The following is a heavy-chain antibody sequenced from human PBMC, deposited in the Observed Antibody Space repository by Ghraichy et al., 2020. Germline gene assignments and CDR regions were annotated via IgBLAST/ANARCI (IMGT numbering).Heavy chain of an antibody. V-gene: IGHV4-61*02. CDR1: GVSVSSFSDS. J-gene: IGHJ6*02. CDR2: IYTSGAP. CDR3: VRTDYGDYYRDV. Sequence: SETLSLTCTVSGVSVSSFSDSWSWIRQPAGKGLEWIGRIYTSGAPNYNPSLKSRVTMSLDTSKNQFSLELISVTAADTALYYCVRTDYGDYYRDVWGQGTTVTVSS. D-gene: IGHD4-17*01.